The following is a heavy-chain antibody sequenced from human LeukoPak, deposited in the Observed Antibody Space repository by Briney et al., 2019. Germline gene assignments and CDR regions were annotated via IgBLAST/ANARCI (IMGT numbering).Heavy chain of an antibody. CDR3: AKDLPDYGDYIEGY. Sequence: PGGSLRLSCGGSGFTFSSYAMSWVRQAPGKGLEWVSAVSGSGTDTFYANSVKGRFTISRDNPKNTLYLQMNSLRAEDTAVYYCAKDLPDYGDYIEGYWGQGTLVTVSS. J-gene: IGHJ4*02. V-gene: IGHV3-23*01. CDR1: GFTFSSYA. D-gene: IGHD4-17*01. CDR2: VSGSGTDT.